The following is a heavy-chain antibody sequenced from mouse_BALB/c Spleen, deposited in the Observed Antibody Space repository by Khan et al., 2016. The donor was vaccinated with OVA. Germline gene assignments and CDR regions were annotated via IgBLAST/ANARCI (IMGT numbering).Heavy chain of an antibody. V-gene: IGHV1-77*01. Sequence: QVQLKQSGAELARPGASVKLSCKASGYTFTDYYINWVKQRTGQGLEWIGEISPGSGDTYYNERFKGKATLTAAKSSSTAYMQLSSLTSADSAVYFGARRNYCGYTFAYWGQGTLVTVSA. CDR3: ARRNYCGYTFAY. CDR1: GYTFTDYY. CDR2: ISPGSGDT. D-gene: IGHD1-2*01. J-gene: IGHJ3*01.